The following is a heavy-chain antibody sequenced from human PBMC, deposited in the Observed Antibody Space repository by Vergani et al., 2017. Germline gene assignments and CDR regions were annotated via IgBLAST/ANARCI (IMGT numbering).Heavy chain of an antibody. V-gene: IGHV3-23*01. Sequence: EVQLLESGGGLVQPGGSRRLSCAGAGFTFDTYTMAYVRQAPGKGLEWVATISSGGGDIFYADSVKGRFTISRDNSKNTLFLQMNSLKDEDTAVYYCTTAXGLYYLHGEYFQYWGRCTLVSVSS. CDR1: GFTFDTYT. J-gene: IGHJ1*01. CDR2: ISSGGGDI. D-gene: IGHD3-10*01. CDR3: TTAXGLYYLHGEYFQY.